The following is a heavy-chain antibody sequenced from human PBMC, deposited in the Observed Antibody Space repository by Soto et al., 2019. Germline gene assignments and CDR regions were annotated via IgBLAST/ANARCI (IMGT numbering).Heavy chain of an antibody. CDR1: GGSISSSSYY. D-gene: IGHD3-10*01. V-gene: IGHV4-39*02. CDR3: AKEMTPVRDGMDV. Sequence: TSETLSLTCTVSGGSISSSSYYCGWIRQPPGKGLEWIGSIYYSGSTYYNPSLKSRFTISRDNSKNTLFLQMNSLTTEDTAVYYCAKEMTPVRDGMDVWGQGTTVIVSS. J-gene: IGHJ6*02. CDR2: IYYSGST.